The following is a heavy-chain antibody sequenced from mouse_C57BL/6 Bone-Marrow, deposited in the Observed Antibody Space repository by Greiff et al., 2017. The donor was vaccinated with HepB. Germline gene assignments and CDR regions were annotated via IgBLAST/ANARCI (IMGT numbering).Heavy chain of an antibody. V-gene: IGHV2-6-1*01. CDR3: ARQGYGGDYYAMDY. CDR2: IWSDGST. CDR1: GFSFTSYG. D-gene: IGHD2-10*02. J-gene: IGHJ4*01. Sequence: QVQLKESGPGLVAPSQCLSLTCTVSGFSFTSYGVHWVRQPPGKGLEWLVVIWSDGSTTYNSAPKYRLSIITDNSDSQVFLKMNSLQTDDTAMYYCARQGYGGDYYAMDYWGQGTSVTVSS.